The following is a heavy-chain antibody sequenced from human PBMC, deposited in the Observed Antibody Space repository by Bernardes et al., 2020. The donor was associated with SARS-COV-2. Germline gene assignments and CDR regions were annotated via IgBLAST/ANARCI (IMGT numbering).Heavy chain of an antibody. CDR1: GFTFTNYA. CDR2: ISNTGGTT. V-gene: IGHV3-23*01. CDR3: AKGGDGYNFDYYGMDV. D-gene: IGHD1-20*01. Sequence: SLRLSCVASGFTFTNYAMSWVRQAPGKGLEWVSGISNTGGTTYDADFVKGRFTISRDNSKNTLHLQMNSLRVEDTAVYFCAKGGDGYNFDYYGMDVWGQGTTVTVSS. J-gene: IGHJ6*02.